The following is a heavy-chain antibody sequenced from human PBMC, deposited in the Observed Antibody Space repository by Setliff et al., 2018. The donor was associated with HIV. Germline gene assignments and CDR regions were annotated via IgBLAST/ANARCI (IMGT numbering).Heavy chain of an antibody. V-gene: IGHV1-18*01. Sequence: ASVKVSCKTSGYTFTKYGITWVRQAPGQGLEWMGWISANNGNTNYAQKFQGRVTMNTDTSTRTAYMELGNLRSDDTAVYYCARRGYSYDTSGYYYYFDYWGQGTRVTVSS. CDR3: ARRGYSYDTSGYYYYFDY. CDR1: GYTFTKYG. D-gene: IGHD3-22*01. J-gene: IGHJ4*02. CDR2: ISANNGNT.